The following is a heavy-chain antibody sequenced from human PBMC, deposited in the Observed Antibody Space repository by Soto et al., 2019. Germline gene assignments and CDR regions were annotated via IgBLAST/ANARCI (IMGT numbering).Heavy chain of an antibody. CDR1: GGSISSYY. J-gene: IGHJ4*02. D-gene: IGHD3-3*01. CDR2: IYTSGST. Sequence: PSETLSLTCIVSGGSISSYYWSWIRQPAGKGLEWIGRIYTSGSTNYNPSLKSRVTMSVDTSKNQFSLKLSSVTAADTAVYYCARVGYDFWSGYYYYFDYWGQGTLVTVSS. V-gene: IGHV4-4*07. CDR3: ARVGYDFWSGYYYYFDY.